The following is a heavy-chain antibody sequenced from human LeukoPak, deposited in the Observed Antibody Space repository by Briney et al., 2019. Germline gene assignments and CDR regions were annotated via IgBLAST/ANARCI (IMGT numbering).Heavy chain of an antibody. CDR3: ARMIPDGFDI. CDR2: INSDGSSI. CDR1: GLTFSSYA. Sequence: GRSLRLSCAASGLTFSSYAMHWVRQAPGKGLVWVSLINSDGSSITYADSVKGRFTISRDQEKNTMYMQTASLRAEDTSVYYCARMIPDGFDICGEGTMVTVSS. D-gene: IGHD3-22*01. V-gene: IGHV3-74*01. J-gene: IGHJ3*02.